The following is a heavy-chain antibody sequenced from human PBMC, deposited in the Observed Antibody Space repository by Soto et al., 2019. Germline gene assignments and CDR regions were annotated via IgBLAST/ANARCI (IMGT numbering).Heavy chain of an antibody. Sequence: SETLCLTCAVSGGYIRSGGYSWSWIRQPPGKGLEWIGYIYHSGSTYYNPSLKSRVTISVDTSKNQFSLKLNSVTAADTALYYCVRSKGGYSYGTPFDYWGQGTLVTVSS. D-gene: IGHD5-18*01. CDR1: GGYIRSGGYS. CDR3: VRSKGGYSYGTPFDY. V-gene: IGHV4-30-2*02. J-gene: IGHJ4*02. CDR2: IYHSGST.